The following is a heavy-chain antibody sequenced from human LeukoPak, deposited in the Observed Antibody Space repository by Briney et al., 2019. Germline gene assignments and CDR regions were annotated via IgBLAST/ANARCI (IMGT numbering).Heavy chain of an antibody. D-gene: IGHD6-6*01. CDR3: ARVTAARPGRSQYYFDY. V-gene: IGHV6-1*01. Sequence: SQTLSLTCAISGDSVSSNSAAWNWIRQSPSRGLEWLGRTYYRSKWYNDYAVSVKSRITINPDTSKNQFSLQLNSVTPKDTAVYYCARVTAARPGRSQYYFDYWGQGTLVTVSS. J-gene: IGHJ4*02. CDR1: GDSVSSNSAA. CDR2: TYYRSKWYN.